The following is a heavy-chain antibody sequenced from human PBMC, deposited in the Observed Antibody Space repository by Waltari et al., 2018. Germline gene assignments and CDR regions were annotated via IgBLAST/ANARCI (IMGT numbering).Heavy chain of an antibody. D-gene: IGHD4-17*01. CDR1: GGSISSYY. V-gene: IGHV4-59*01. CDR2: IYYSGST. Sequence: QVQLQESGPGLVKPSETLSLTCTVSGGSISSYYWSWIRQPPGKGLEWIGYIYYSGSTNYNPSLKSRVTISVDTSKNQFSLKLSSVTAADTAVYYCARTRMTTVTQPTRGGAFDIWGQGTMVTVSS. J-gene: IGHJ3*02. CDR3: ARTRMTTVTQPTRGGAFDI.